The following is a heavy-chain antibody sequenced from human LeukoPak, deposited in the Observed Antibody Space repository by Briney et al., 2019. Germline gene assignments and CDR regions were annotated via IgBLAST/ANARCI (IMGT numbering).Heavy chain of an antibody. D-gene: IGHD6-13*01. CDR3: AKDRIGSSWYHWYFDL. J-gene: IGHJ2*01. CDR2: ISGSGGST. V-gene: IGHV3-23*01. CDR1: GFTFSSYA. Sequence: PGGSLRLSCAASGFTFSSYAMSWVRQAPGKGLEWDSAISGSGGSTYYADSVKGRFTISRDNSKNTLYLQMNSLRAEDTAVYYCAKDRIGSSWYHWYFDLWGRGTLVTVSS.